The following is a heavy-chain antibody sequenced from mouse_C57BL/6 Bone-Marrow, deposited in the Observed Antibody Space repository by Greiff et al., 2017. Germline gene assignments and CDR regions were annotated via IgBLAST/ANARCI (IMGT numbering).Heavy chain of an antibody. J-gene: IGHJ2*01. CDR1: GFTFSDYG. D-gene: IGHD2-2*01. Sequence: EVQWVESGGGLVKPGGSLKLSCAASGFTFSDYGMHWVRQAPEKGLEWVAYISSGSSTIYYADTVKGRFTISRDNAKNTLFLQMTSLRSEDTAMYYCASLWLRQGYYFDYWGQGTTLTVSS. V-gene: IGHV5-17*01. CDR3: ASLWLRQGYYFDY. CDR2: ISSGSSTI.